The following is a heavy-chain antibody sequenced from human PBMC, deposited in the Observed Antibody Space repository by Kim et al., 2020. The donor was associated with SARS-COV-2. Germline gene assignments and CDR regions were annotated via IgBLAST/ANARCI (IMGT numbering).Heavy chain of an antibody. CDR3: ARADTLVVSGATPRSSLFEI. D-gene: IGHD3-22*01. J-gene: IGHJ3*02. CDR1: GTSFSDYY. CDR2: INHSGTP. Sequence: SETLSLTCAVFGTSFSDYYWTWVRQPPGQGLEWIEEINHSGTPNYNPSLKSRSNISIDTSKSQFSLRLSSATAADTAVYFCARADTLVVSGATPRSSLFEIWGQETLRTVSS. V-gene: IGHV4-34*01.